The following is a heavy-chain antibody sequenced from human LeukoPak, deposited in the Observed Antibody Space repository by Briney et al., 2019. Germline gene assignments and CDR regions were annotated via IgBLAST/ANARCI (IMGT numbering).Heavy chain of an antibody. J-gene: IGHJ4*02. CDR2: INHSGST. Sequence: PGGSLRLSCAAAGFNFNHFGKSWVRQVPGKGLEWIGEINHSGSTNYNPSLKSRVTISVDTSKNQFSLKLSSVTAADTAVYYCARQVIVLKRLDYWGQGTLVTVSS. V-gene: IGHV4-34*01. D-gene: IGHD3-22*01. CDR3: ARQVIVLKRLDY. CDR1: GFNFNHFG.